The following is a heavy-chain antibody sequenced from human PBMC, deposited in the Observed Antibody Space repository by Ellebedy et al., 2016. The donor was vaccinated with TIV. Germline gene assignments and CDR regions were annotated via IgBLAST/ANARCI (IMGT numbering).Heavy chain of an antibody. D-gene: IGHD5-12*01. CDR3: ARGLYGGIVATTDYYYYYGMDV. Sequence: ASVKVSCKASGYTFTSYDINWVRQATGQGLEWMGWMNPNSGNTGYAQKFQGRVTITADESTSTAYMELSSLRSEDTAVYYCARGLYGGIVATTDYYYYYGMDVWGQGTTVTVSS. CDR2: MNPNSGNT. CDR1: GYTFTSYD. J-gene: IGHJ6*02. V-gene: IGHV1-8*03.